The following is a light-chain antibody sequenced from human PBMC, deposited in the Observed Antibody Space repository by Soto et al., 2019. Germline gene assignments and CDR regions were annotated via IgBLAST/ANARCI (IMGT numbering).Light chain of an antibody. J-gene: IGLJ2*01. CDR2: SNN. Sequence: QSVLTQPPSASGTPGQRITISCSGSSSNIGSHTVNWHQQVPGTAPKLLIYSNNERPSGVPDRFSGSKSGTSASLAISGLQSGDEADYYCAAWDDSLNGVIFGGGTNVTVL. CDR1: SSNIGSHT. CDR3: AAWDDSLNGVI. V-gene: IGLV1-44*01.